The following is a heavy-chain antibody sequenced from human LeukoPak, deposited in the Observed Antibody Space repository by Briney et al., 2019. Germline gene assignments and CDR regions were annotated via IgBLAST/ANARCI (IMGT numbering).Heavy chain of an antibody. CDR1: AGSISSYY. CDR2: IYYSGST. D-gene: IGHD4-17*01. CDR3: ARDAHGDYDFLV. V-gene: IGHV4-59*12. J-gene: IGHJ4*02. Sequence: KTSETPSLTCTVSAGSISSYYWSWIRQPPGKGLEWIGYIYYSGSTNYNPSLKSRVTISIDTSKNQFSLKLTSVTAADTAVYYCARDAHGDYDFLVWGQGTLVTVSS.